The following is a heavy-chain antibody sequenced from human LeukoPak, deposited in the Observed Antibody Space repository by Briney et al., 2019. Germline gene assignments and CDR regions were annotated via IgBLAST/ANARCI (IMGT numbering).Heavy chain of an antibody. Sequence: SETLSLTCTVSGGSISSYYWSWIRQPPGKELEWIGYVYYSGSTNYNPSLKSRVTISVDTSKNQFSLKLSSVTAADTAVYYCARSGSGYYYVDYDYWGQGTLVTVSS. V-gene: IGHV4-59*08. J-gene: IGHJ4*02. CDR2: VYYSGST. CDR3: ARSGSGYYYVDYDY. CDR1: GGSISSYY. D-gene: IGHD3-22*01.